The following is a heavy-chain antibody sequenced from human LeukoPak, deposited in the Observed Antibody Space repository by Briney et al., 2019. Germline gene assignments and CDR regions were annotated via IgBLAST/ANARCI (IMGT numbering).Heavy chain of an antibody. V-gene: IGHV4-4*07. J-gene: IGHJ3*02. Sequence: SETLSLTCTVSGGSISSYYWSWIRQPPGKGLEWIGRIYTSGSTNYNPSLKSRVTMSVDTSKNQFSLKLSSVTAADTAVYYCARGRPTWGWLQFSAFDIWGQGTMVTVSS. CDR1: GGSISSYY. D-gene: IGHD5-12*01. CDR2: IYTSGST. CDR3: ARGRPTWGWLQFSAFDI.